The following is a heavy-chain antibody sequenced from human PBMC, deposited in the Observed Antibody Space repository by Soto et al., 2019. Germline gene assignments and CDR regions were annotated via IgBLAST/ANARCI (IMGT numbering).Heavy chain of an antibody. D-gene: IGHD3-16*01. CDR3: ARKGGVGGTRRYYYYGMDV. J-gene: IGHJ6*02. CDR1: GYSFTSYW. V-gene: IGHV5-51*01. CDR2: IYPGDSDT. Sequence: GESLKISCKGSGYSFTSYWIGWVRQMPGKGLEWMGIIYPGDSDTRYSPSFQGQVTISADKSISTAYLQWSSLKASDTAMTYCARKGGVGGTRRYYYYGMDVWGQGTRVPVS.